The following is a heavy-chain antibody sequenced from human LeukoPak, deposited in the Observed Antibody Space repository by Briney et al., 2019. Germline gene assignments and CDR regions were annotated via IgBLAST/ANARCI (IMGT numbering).Heavy chain of an antibody. CDR1: GGSFSGYY. V-gene: IGHV3-53*01. J-gene: IGHJ6*02. D-gene: IGHD3-3*01. CDR2: IYSGGST. CDR3: AREYYDFWSGYRYGMDV. Sequence: ETLSLTCAVYGGSFSGYYWSWVRQAPGKGLEWVSVIYSGGSTYYADSVKGRFTISRDNSKNTLYLQMNSLRAEDTAVYYCAREYYDFWSGYRYGMDVWGQGTTVTVSS.